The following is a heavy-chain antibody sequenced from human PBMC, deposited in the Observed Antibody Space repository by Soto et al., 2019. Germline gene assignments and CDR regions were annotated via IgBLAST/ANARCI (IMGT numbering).Heavy chain of an antibody. J-gene: IGHJ6*02. CDR3: ARDRVVVTAIPPYYYYYGMDV. Sequence: GGSLRLSCAASGFTFSSYAMHWVRQAPGKGLEWVAVISYDGSNKYYADSVKGRFTISRDNSKNTLYLQMNSLRAEDTAVYYCARDRVVVTAIPPYYYYYGMDVWGQGTTVTVSS. V-gene: IGHV3-30-3*01. CDR1: GFTFSSYA. D-gene: IGHD2-21*02. CDR2: ISYDGSNK.